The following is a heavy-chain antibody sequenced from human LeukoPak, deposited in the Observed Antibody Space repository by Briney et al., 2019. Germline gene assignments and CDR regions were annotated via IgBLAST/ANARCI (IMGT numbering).Heavy chain of an antibody. CDR3: ARDRRALSGSDYNVNWYFDL. Sequence: SETLSLTCTVSGGSISSGGYYWPWIRQPAGKGLEWIGRIFTSGSTTYNPSLNSRVTMSVDVSKNQFSLSLHSVTAADTAVYYCARDRRALSGSDYNVNWYFDLWGRGTLVTVSS. J-gene: IGHJ2*01. D-gene: IGHD3-10*01. CDR1: GGSISSGGYY. CDR2: IFTSGST. V-gene: IGHV4-61*02.